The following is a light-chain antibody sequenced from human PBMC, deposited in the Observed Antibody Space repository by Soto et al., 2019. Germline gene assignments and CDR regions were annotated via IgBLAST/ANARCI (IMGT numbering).Light chain of an antibody. CDR1: SSDVGLYDY. CDR2: AVS. V-gene: IGLV2-14*01. Sequence: QSALTQPASVSGSPGQSITISCTGTSSDVGLYDYVSWYQQHPGKAPQLMIYAVSNRPSGVSNRFSASKSGNTASLFISGLQAEDEADHYCSSYISDSSYVFGSGTKVTVL. J-gene: IGLJ1*01. CDR3: SSYISDSSYV.